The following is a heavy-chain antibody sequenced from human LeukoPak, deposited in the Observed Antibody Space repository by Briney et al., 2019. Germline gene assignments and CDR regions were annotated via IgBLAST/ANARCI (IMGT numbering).Heavy chain of an antibody. CDR1: GFTFSNYW. CDR3: ATLRNNYYDSSGYEPFDY. V-gene: IGHV3-74*01. J-gene: IGHJ4*02. D-gene: IGHD3-22*01. Sequence: GGSLRLSCAASGFTFSNYWMHWVSQAPGKGLVWVSRINSDGSDTSYADSVKGRFTISRDNAKNTLYLQMNSLRAEDTAVYYCATLRNNYYDSSGYEPFDYWGQGTLVTVSS. CDR2: INSDGSDT.